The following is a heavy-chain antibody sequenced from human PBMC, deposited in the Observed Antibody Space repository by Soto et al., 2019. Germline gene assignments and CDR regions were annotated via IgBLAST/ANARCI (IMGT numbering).Heavy chain of an antibody. CDR2: IIPIFGTA. V-gene: IGHV1-69*01. J-gene: IGHJ6*02. CDR1: GGTFSSYA. CDR3: ARGPDSSGYFYYYGMDI. Sequence: QVQLVQSGAEVKKPGSSVKVSCKASGGTFSSYAISWVRQAPGQGLEWMGGIIPIFGTANYAQKFQGRVTITADESTSTAYMELSSLRSEDTAVYYCARGPDSSGYFYYYGMDIWGQGTTVTVSS. D-gene: IGHD3-22*01.